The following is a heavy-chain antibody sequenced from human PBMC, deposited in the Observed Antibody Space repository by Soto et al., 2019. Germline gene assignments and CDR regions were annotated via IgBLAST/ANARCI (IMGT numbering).Heavy chain of an antibody. D-gene: IGHD3-22*01. CDR1: GGTFSSYA. Sequence: SVKVSCKASGGTFSSYAISWVRQAPGQGLEWMGGIIPIFGTANYAQKFQGRVTITADESTSTAYMELSSLRSEDTAVYYCARAPDYYDSSGHPLGAFDIWGQGTMVTVSS. CDR2: IIPIFGTA. V-gene: IGHV1-69*13. CDR3: ARAPDYYDSSGHPLGAFDI. J-gene: IGHJ3*02.